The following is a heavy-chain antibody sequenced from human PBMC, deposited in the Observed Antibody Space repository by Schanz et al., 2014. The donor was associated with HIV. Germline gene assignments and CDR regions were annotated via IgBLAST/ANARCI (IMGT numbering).Heavy chain of an antibody. V-gene: IGHV1-69*01. D-gene: IGHD2-21*01. CDR2: IIPVFGTT. Sequence: QVQLVQSGAEVKKPGSSVKVSCKASGGTFSSYAFSWVRQAPGQGLEWMGGIIPVFGTTDYAQKFQGTVTITADESTSTAYMELSSLRSEDTAVYYCARGGYYRGVGDYYVTTFDYWGRGTKVTVSS. J-gene: IGHJ3*01. CDR3: ARGGYYRGVGDYYVTTFDY. CDR1: GGTFSSYA.